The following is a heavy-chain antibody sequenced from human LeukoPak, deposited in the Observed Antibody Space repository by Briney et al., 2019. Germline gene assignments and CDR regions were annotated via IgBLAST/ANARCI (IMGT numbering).Heavy chain of an antibody. CDR1: GYTFATYG. D-gene: IGHD3-22*01. J-gene: IGHJ3*02. Sequence: ASVKVSCKTSGYTFATYGIGWVRQAPGEGLEWMGWINPCNGNTNYAQKVQGRVTMTTDTSTNTTYMELRSLTSDDTAVYYCARQITMIVVVINDAFDIWGQGTMVTVSS. CDR2: INPCNGNT. V-gene: IGHV1-18*01. CDR3: ARQITMIVVVINDAFDI.